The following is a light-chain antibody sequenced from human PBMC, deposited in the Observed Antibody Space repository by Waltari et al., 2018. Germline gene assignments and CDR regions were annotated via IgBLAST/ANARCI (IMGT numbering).Light chain of an antibody. Sequence: DIQMTQSPTSLSASVGDTVTITCRASQTTTNYLNWYQQRAGKAPKLLIYAASTLQSGVPSRFSGSGYETDFTLTISSLQPEDSATYVCQQSSYIPYTFGQGTILQIK. CDR1: QTTTNY. CDR3: QQSSYIPYT. V-gene: IGKV1-39*01. CDR2: AAS. J-gene: IGKJ2*01.